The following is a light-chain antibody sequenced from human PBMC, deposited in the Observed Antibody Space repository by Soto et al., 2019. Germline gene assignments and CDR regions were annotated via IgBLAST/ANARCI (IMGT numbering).Light chain of an antibody. CDR3: SSYTSSSSYV. CDR2: DVS. J-gene: IGLJ1*01. V-gene: IGLV2-14*01. CDR1: NNAVGGYNY. Sequence: QSVLTQSASVSGSPGQSITISCTGTNNAVGGYNYVSWYQQHPGKAPKLMIYDVSNRPSGVSNRFSGSKSGNTASLTISGLQAEDEADYYCSSYTSSSSYVFGTGTKVTVL.